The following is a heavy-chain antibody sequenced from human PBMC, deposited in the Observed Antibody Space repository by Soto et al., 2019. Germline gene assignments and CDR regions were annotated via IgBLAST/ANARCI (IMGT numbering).Heavy chain of an antibody. Sequence: ASVKVSGKASGYTFTGYYMHWVRQAPGQGLEWMGWINPNSGGTNYAQKFQGRVTMTRDTSISTAYMELSRLRSDDTAVYYCARDSSGWYWFDPWGQGTLVTVSS. V-gene: IGHV1-2*02. D-gene: IGHD6-19*01. CDR3: ARDSSGWYWFDP. CDR1: GYTFTGYY. J-gene: IGHJ5*02. CDR2: INPNSGGT.